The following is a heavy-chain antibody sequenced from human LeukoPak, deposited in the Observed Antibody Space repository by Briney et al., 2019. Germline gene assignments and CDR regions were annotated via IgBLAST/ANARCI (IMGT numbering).Heavy chain of an antibody. D-gene: IGHD2-15*01. Sequence: GGSLRLSCAASGFTFSSYAMSWVRQAPGKGLEWVSAISGSGGSTYYADSVKGRFTISRDNSKNTLYLQMNSLRAEDTAVYYCAKRYCSGGSCYDRADYWGQGTLVTVSS. V-gene: IGHV3-23*01. CDR3: AKRYCSGGSCYDRADY. J-gene: IGHJ4*02. CDR1: GFTFSSYA. CDR2: ISGSGGST.